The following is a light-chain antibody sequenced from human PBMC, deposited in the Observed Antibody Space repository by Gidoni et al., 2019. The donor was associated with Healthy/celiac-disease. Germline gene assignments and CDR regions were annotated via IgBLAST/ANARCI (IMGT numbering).Light chain of an antibody. J-gene: IGKJ4*01. CDR1: QSISSW. Sequence: DIQMTQSPSTLSASVGDRVTITCRASQSISSWLAWYQQKPGKAPKLLIYKASSLESGVPSRFSGSGSGTEFTLTISSLQPDDCATYYCQQYNSYSSGTFGGGTKVEIK. CDR2: KAS. CDR3: QQYNSYSSGT. V-gene: IGKV1-5*03.